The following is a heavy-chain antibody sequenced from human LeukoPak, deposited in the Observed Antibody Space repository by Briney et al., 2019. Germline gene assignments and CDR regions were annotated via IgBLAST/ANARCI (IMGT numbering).Heavy chain of an antibody. CDR1: GYTLTGYY. D-gene: IGHD1-26*01. CDR3: ARDSVMGAK. V-gene: IGHV1-2*06. CDR2: INPNTGGT. Sequence: GASVKVSCKASGYTLTGYYMHWVRQAPGQGLEWMGRINPNTGGTNYAQKFQGRVTMTRDTSISTAYLDLTSLRPDDTAVYYCARDSVMGAKWGQGTLVTVSS. J-gene: IGHJ4*02.